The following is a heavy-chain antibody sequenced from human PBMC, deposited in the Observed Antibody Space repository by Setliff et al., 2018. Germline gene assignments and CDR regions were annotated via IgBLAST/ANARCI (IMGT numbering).Heavy chain of an antibody. D-gene: IGHD1-26*01. CDR2: IYYRGST. CDR3: ARVLNWFDP. V-gene: IGHV4-39*07. CDR1: GGSISSSSYY. Sequence: SETLSLTCTASGGSISSSSYYWGWIRQPPGKGLEWIGSIYYRGSTYYNPSLKSRVTISVDTSKNQFSLKLSSVTAADTAVYYCARVLNWFDPWGQGTLVTVS. J-gene: IGHJ5*02.